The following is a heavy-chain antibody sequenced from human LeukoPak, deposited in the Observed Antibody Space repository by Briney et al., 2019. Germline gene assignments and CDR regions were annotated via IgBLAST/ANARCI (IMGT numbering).Heavy chain of an antibody. CDR3: ARVAGFDFDWLPHDY. D-gene: IGHD3-9*01. CDR1: GYTFTSYG. Sequence: GASVKVSCKASGYTFTSYGISWVRQAPGQGLEWMGWISAYNGNTNYAQKLQGRVTMTTDTSTSTAYMELRSLRSDDTAVYYCARVAGFDFDWLPHDYWGQGTLVTVSS. J-gene: IGHJ4*02. V-gene: IGHV1-18*01. CDR2: ISAYNGNT.